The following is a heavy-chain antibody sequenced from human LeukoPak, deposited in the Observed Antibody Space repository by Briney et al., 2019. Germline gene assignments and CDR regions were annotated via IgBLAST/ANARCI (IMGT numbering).Heavy chain of an antibody. D-gene: IGHD6-19*01. CDR1: GFTFDDYA. CDR2: ISWNSGSI. J-gene: IGHJ4*02. Sequence: PGGSLRLSCAASGFTFDDYAMHWVRQAPGKGLEWVSGISWNSGSIGYADSVKGRFTISRDNAKNSLYLQMTSLRAEDMALYYCAKGAGGKAVAGTGGSYFDYWGQGNLVTVSS. CDR3: AKGAGGKAVAGTGGSYFDY. V-gene: IGHV3-9*03.